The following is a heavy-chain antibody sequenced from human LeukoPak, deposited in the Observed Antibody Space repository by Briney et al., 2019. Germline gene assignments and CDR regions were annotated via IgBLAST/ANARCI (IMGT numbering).Heavy chain of an antibody. CDR2: VYQRGST. D-gene: IGHD2-15*01. CDR3: ARTLGYCRGGTCYNYFDP. V-gene: IGHV4-59*08. Sequence: SETLSHNCTVFGDSIGGYYWSWIRQPPGKGLEWIGYVYQRGSTNYNPSLKSRVLISADRSKNHFSLRLTSVTAADTAVYYCARTLGYCRGGTCYNYFDPWGQGTLVTVSS. J-gene: IGHJ5*02. CDR1: GDSIGGYY.